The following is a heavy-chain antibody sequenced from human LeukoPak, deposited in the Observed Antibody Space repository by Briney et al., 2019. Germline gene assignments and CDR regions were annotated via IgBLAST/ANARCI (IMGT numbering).Heavy chain of an antibody. J-gene: IGHJ6*02. D-gene: IGHD1-26*01. CDR3: SRNSGTYRGYGMDV. CDR1: GFTFRDRA. V-gene: IGHV3-49*04. CDR2: IRAKHLGGTT. Sequence: GQSLRLSCTASGFTFRDRAMSWVRQAPGKGLEWVGFIRAKHLGGTTEYAASVKDRFSISRDDSNSIAYLHMSSLKTEDTAVYYCSRNSGTYRGYGMDVWGQGTTVTVSS.